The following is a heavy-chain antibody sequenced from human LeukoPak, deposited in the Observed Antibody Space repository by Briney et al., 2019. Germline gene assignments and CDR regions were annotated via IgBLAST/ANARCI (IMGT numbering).Heavy chain of an antibody. J-gene: IGHJ6*03. Sequence: GGSLRLSCAASGFTFSNYGMHWVRQAPGKGLEWVAFIRYDGSNKYFADSLKGRFTISRDNSKNTLYLQMNSLRPEDTAVYFCAKDWRRIVVVGPITRHGNYMDVWGKGTTVTISS. CDR1: GFTFSNYG. CDR2: IRYDGSNK. D-gene: IGHD2-15*01. CDR3: AKDWRRIVVVGPITRHGNYMDV. V-gene: IGHV3-30*02.